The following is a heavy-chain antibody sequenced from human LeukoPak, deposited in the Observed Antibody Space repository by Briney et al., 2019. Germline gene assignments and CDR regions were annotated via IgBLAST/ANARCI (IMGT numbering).Heavy chain of an antibody. Sequence: PSETLSLTCTVSGGSISSSSYYWGWIRQPPGKGLEWIGSIYYSGSTYYNPSLKSRVTISVDTSKSQFSLKLSSVTAADTAVYYCAIIAAAGGWFDPWGQGTLVTVSS. D-gene: IGHD6-13*01. CDR1: GGSISSSSYY. CDR2: IYYSGST. J-gene: IGHJ5*02. CDR3: AIIAAAGGWFDP. V-gene: IGHV4-39*07.